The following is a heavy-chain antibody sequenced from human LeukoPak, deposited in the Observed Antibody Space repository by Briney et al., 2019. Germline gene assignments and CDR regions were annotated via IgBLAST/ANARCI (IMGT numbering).Heavy chain of an antibody. CDR2: IYPGDSDT. J-gene: IGHJ4*02. D-gene: IGHD3-10*01. Sequence: GESLKISCKGSGYSFTRYWIGWVRQMPGKGLEWMGIIYPGDSDTRYSPSFQGQVTISADKSISTAYLQWSSLKASDTAMYYCASAYYYGSGTFIGDYFDYWGQGTLVTVSS. CDR1: GYSFTRYW. CDR3: ASAYYYGSGTFIGDYFDY. V-gene: IGHV5-51*01.